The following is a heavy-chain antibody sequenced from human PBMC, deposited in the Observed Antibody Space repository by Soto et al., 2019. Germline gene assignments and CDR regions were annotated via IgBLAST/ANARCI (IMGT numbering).Heavy chain of an antibody. V-gene: IGHV3-48*03. Sequence: EAFLVESGGGLVQPGRSLRLSCAASGFTFSNYYMNWVRQAPGKGLEWVSYISHSGASIDYADSVRGRFTISRDNAKNSLYMQMNSLRAEDTAVYYCARDAPLPQGRWLNLDFWGQGTLVTVSS. CDR2: ISHSGASI. CDR3: ARDAPLPQGRWLNLDF. D-gene: IGHD5-12*01. J-gene: IGHJ4*02. CDR1: GFTFSNYY.